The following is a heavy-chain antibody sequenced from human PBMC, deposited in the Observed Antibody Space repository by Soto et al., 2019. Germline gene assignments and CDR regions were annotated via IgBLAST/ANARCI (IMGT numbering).Heavy chain of an antibody. Sequence: GGSLRLSCAASGFTLSTYSMNWVRQAPGKGLEWVSYISSSSSTIFYTDSVKGRFTVSRDNAKNTLYLQMNSLRAEDTAVYYCAKGSYNYGSGSYYNPYLLDFWGQGTLVTVSS. V-gene: IGHV3-48*01. D-gene: IGHD3-10*01. CDR2: ISSSSSTI. CDR3: AKGSYNYGSGSYYNPYLLDF. J-gene: IGHJ4*02. CDR1: GFTLSTYS.